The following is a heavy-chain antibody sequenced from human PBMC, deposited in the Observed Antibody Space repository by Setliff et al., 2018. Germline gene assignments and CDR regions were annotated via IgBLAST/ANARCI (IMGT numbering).Heavy chain of an antibody. D-gene: IGHD5-18*01. Sequence: SETLSLTCTVSGGSISSYYWSWIRQPPGKGLEWIGSIYYSGSTNYNPSLKSRVTISVDTSKNQFSLKLSSVTAADTAVYYCARVASILGLGDAAMVWHYYYGMDVWGQGTTVTVSS. CDR3: ARVASILGLGDAAMVWHYYYGMDV. CDR2: IYYSGST. CDR1: GGSISSYY. J-gene: IGHJ6*02. V-gene: IGHV4-59*01.